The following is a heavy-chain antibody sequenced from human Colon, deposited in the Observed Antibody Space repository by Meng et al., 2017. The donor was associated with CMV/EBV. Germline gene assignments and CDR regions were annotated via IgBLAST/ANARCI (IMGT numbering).Heavy chain of an antibody. J-gene: IGHJ4*02. CDR3: AKSLVDTAMDLDE. V-gene: IGHV3-23*01. D-gene: IGHD5-18*01. CDR2: IDSSHRT. Sequence: GGSLRLSCAASGFTFSSFAMTWVRQAPGKGLEWVSTIDSSHRTYYADSVKGRFTISRDDSMNTLHPQMTSLRAEDTAVYYCAKSLVDTAMDLDEWSQETLVTVSS. CDR1: GFTFSSFA.